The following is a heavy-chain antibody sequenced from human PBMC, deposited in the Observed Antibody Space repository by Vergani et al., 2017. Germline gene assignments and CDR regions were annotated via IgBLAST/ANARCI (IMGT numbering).Heavy chain of an antibody. Sequence: VQLVQSGAEVKKPGSSVKVSCKASGGTFSRYSMNWVRPAPGKGLEWVSYISSSSTIYYADSVKGRFTISRDKAKNSLYLQMNSLRAEDTAVYYCARDGSPLVRSYYYYGMDVWGQGTTVTVSS. V-gene: IGHV3-48*01. CDR3: ARDGSPLVRSYYYYGMDV. CDR2: ISSSSTI. D-gene: IGHD2/OR15-2a*01. J-gene: IGHJ6*02. CDR1: GGTFSRYS.